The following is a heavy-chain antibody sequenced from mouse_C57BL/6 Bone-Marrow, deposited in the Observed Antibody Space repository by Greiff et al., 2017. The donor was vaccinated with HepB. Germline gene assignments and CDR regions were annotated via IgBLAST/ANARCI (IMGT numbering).Heavy chain of an antibody. CDR3: AREGGSSYWWYFDV. Sequence: VQLKQSGPELVKPGASVKISCKASGYAFSSSWMNWVKQRPGKGLEWIGRIYPGDGDTNYNGKFKGKATLTADKSSSTAYMQLSSLTSEDSAVYFCAREGGSSYWWYFDVWGTGTTVTVSS. J-gene: IGHJ1*03. CDR1: GYAFSSSW. V-gene: IGHV1-82*01. CDR2: IYPGDGDT. D-gene: IGHD1-1*01.